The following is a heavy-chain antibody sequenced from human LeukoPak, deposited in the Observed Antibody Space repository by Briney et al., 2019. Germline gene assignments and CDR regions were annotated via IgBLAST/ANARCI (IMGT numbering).Heavy chain of an antibody. CDR2: IVVGSGNT. Sequence: SVKVSCKASGFTFTSSAMQWVRQARGQRLEWIGWIVVGSGNTNYAQKFQERVTITRDMSTSTAYMELSSLRSGDTAVYYCAAGFSRVSGFVGDAFDIWGQGTMVTVSS. D-gene: IGHD1-26*01. CDR3: AAGFSRVSGFVGDAFDI. J-gene: IGHJ3*02. CDR1: GFTFTSSA. V-gene: IGHV1-58*02.